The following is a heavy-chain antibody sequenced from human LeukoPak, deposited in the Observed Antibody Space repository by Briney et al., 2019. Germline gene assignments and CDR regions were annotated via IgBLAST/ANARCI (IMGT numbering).Heavy chain of an antibody. CDR2: IYPGDSDT. V-gene: IGHV5-51*01. CDR1: GYSFTSYW. D-gene: IGHD3-22*01. Sequence: PGESLKISFKGSGYSFTSYWIGWVRQMPGKGLEWMGIIYPGDSDTRYSPSFQGQVTISAHKSISTAYLRWSSLKASHTAMYYCARRGTYYYDSRIDYWGQGTLVTVSS. CDR3: ARRGTYYYDSRIDY. J-gene: IGHJ4*02.